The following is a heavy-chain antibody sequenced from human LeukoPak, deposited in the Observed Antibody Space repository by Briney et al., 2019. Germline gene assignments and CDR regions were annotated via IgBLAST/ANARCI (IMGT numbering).Heavy chain of an antibody. CDR1: GFTFRDYH. CDR3: AGGLDIAVAGPGGYFDY. CDR2: ISPGGDAT. Sequence: GGSLRLSCAASGFTFRDYHMNWIRQAPGKGLEWVSYISPGGDATYFTDSVRGRFTISRDNAKNSLYLQMNSLTAEDAAVYYCAGGLDIAVAGPGGYFDYWGQGTLVTVSS. D-gene: IGHD6-19*01. V-gene: IGHV3-11*01. J-gene: IGHJ4*02.